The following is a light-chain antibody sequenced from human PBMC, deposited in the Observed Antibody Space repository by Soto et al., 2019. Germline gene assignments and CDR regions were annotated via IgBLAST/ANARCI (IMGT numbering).Light chain of an antibody. CDR1: QSVSRY. J-gene: IGKJ4*01. V-gene: IGKV3-11*01. Sequence: EIGLTQSPATLSLSPGERATPSCRASQSVSRYLAWYQQKPGQAPRLLIHDTSTRATGVPDTFSGSGSGTEFTLTISSLEPEDFAMYYCQQRFSWPPTFGGGTHVEIK. CDR2: DTS. CDR3: QQRFSWPPT.